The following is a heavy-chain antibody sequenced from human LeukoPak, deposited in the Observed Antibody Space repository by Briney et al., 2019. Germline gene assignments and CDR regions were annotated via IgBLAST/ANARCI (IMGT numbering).Heavy chain of an antibody. J-gene: IGHJ3*01. D-gene: IGHD2/OR15-2a*01. CDR2: ISGGGVGT. Sequence: GSLRLACAASGFTFGSYGMSWFRQAPGKRPEWVAAISGGGVGTHYADSVKGRATISRDNSRTTVFLQINSLRGDDTAVYFCARILWLNVVLVPADYWGQGTMVIVSS. V-gene: IGHV3-23*01. CDR3: ARILWLNVVLVPADY. CDR1: GFTFGSYG.